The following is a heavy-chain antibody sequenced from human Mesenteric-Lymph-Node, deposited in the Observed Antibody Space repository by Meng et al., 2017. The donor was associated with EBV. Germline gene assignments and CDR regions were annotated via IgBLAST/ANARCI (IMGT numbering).Heavy chain of an antibody. CDR3: ARGPSTYLYGSGSFQLDS. CDR2: MNVDNGKT. CDR1: GYSFTEYA. D-gene: IGHD3-10*01. Sequence: QGQLLKAGAGVRKPGASVKVSCKTSGYSFTEYAMHWVRQAPGQGLEWMGWMNVDNGKTKYSEKFQGRVTFTRDKSATTGYMDLSSLTSEDTAVYFCARGPSTYLYGSGSFQLDSWGPGTLVTVSS. V-gene: IGHV1-3*01. J-gene: IGHJ4*02.